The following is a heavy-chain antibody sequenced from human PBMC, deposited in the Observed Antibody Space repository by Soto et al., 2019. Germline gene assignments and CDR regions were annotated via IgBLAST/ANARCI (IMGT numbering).Heavy chain of an antibody. CDR2: IWYDGSNK. J-gene: IGHJ6*02. CDR1: GFTFSSYG. CDR3: ARDGRYSYGAQNYYGMDV. D-gene: IGHD5-18*01. V-gene: IGHV3-33*01. Sequence: QVQLVESGGGVVQPGRSLRLSCAASGFTFSSYGMHWVRQAPGKGLEWVAVIWYDGSNKYYADSVKGRFTISRDNSMNTLYLQMNSLRAEDTAVYYCARDGRYSYGAQNYYGMDVWGQGTTVTVSS.